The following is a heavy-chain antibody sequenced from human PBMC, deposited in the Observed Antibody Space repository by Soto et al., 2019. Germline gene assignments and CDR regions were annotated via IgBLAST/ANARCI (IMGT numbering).Heavy chain of an antibody. D-gene: IGHD6-13*01. CDR3: ARAAAGNSPFDY. V-gene: IGHV3-33*01. J-gene: IGHJ4*02. CDR1: GFTFSSYG. Sequence: QVELVESGGGVVQPGRSLRLSCAASGFTFSSYGMHWVRQAPGKGLDWVAVIWYDGSDKYYADSVKGRFTISRDNSRNTLYLQINSLRDEDTAVYYGARAAAGNSPFDYWGQGTLVTVSS. CDR2: IWYDGSDK.